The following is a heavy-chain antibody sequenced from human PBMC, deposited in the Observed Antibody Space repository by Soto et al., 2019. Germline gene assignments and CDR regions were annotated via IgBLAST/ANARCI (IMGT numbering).Heavy chain of an antibody. CDR3: ARDWEYSSSLGY. Sequence: GESLKISCAASGFTFSSYWMSWVRQAPGKGLEWVANIKQDGSEKYYVDSVKGRFTISRDNAKNSLYLQMNSLRAEDTAVYYCARDWEYSSSLGYWGQGTTVTVSS. CDR1: GFTFSSYW. CDR2: IKQDGSEK. V-gene: IGHV3-7*05. D-gene: IGHD6-6*01. J-gene: IGHJ6*02.